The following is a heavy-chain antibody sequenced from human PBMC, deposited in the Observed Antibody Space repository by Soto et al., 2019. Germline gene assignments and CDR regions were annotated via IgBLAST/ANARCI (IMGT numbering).Heavy chain of an antibody. Sequence: GGSLRLSCSASGFSFSTSEMNWVRQAPGKGLEWISYISSIGSTIYYADSVKGRFTISRDNAKNSLYLQMSSLRAEDTAVYYCAKGNSPVTVYWGQGSLVTVSS. D-gene: IGHD3-16*02. CDR1: GFSFSTSE. CDR3: AKGNSPVTVY. J-gene: IGHJ4*02. CDR2: ISSIGSTI. V-gene: IGHV3-48*03.